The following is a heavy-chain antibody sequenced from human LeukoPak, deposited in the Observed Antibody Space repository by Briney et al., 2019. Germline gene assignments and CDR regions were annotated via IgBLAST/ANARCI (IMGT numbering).Heavy chain of an antibody. Sequence: GESLKISCRGSGYSFSRYWIGLVRQMPGKGLEWMGIIYSGDSDATYSQSFQGQVTISVDKSISTAYLQWSSLKASDNATYYCARPYSSTSIEGAWSYWGQGTLVTVSS. J-gene: IGHJ4*02. CDR2: IYSGDSDA. CDR1: GYSFSRYW. D-gene: IGHD6-6*01. CDR3: ARPYSSTSIEGAWSY. V-gene: IGHV5-51*01.